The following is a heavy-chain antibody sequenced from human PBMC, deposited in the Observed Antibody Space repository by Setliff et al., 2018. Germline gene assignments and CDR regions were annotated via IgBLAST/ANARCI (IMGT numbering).Heavy chain of an antibody. V-gene: IGHV4-34*01. J-gene: IGHJ6*02. D-gene: IGHD3-3*01. CDR1: GDSFSDYY. CDR3: ARLSWNGLRYYGLDV. CDR2: ISHSGST. Sequence: SETLSLTCAVYGDSFSDYYWSWIRQPPGKGLEWIGEISHSGSTNYSPSLKSRVTMSVDKSKNQFSLKLRSVTAADTAVYYCARLSWNGLRYYGLDVWGQGTTVTVSS.